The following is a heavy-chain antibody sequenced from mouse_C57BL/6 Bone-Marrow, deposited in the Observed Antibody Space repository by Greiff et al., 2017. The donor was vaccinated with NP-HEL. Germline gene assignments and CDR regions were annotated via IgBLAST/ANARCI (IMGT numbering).Heavy chain of an antibody. D-gene: IGHD1-1*01. CDR2: IWRGGST. CDR1: GFSLTSYG. CDR3: ARMTITTVVAHWYFDV. J-gene: IGHJ1*03. Sequence: VRLVESGPGLVQPSQSLSITCTVSGFSLTSYGVHWVRQSPGKGLEWLGVIWRGGSTDYNAAFMSRLSINKDNSKSQVFFKMNSLQADDTAIYYCARMTITTVVAHWYFDVWGTGTTVTVSS. V-gene: IGHV2-5*01.